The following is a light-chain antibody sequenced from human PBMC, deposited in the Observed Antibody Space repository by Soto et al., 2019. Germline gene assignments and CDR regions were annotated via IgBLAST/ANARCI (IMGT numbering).Light chain of an antibody. J-gene: IGKJ1*01. CDR2: KAS. CDR3: QQYNTYSGT. Sequence: DNPMTQSPSTLSATVGDRVTLTCRASQSISTWLAWYQQKPGKAPKLLIYKASGLESGVPSRFSGSGSGTAFTLTISSLQSDDFATYYCQQYNTYSGTFGQGTKVDI. V-gene: IGKV1-5*03. CDR1: QSISTW.